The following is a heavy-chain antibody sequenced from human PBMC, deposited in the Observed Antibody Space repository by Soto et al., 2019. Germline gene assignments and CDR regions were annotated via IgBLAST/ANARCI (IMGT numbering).Heavy chain of an antibody. CDR3: SRTKITFGGSFYGMDV. CDR2: INPNSGGT. J-gene: IGHJ6*02. D-gene: IGHD3-16*01. CDR1: GYTFTGYY. Sequence: ASVKVSCKASGYTFTGYYMHWVRQAPGQGLEWMGWINPNSGGTNYAQKFQGRVTMTRDTSISTAYMELSRLRSDDTAVYYCSRTKITFGGSFYGMDVWGQGTTVTVAS. V-gene: IGHV1-2*02.